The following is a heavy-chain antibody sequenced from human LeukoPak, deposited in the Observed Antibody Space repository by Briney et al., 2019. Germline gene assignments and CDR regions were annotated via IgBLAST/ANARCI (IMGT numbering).Heavy chain of an antibody. CDR1: GFTFSSYE. CDR3: AELGVTMIGGV. J-gene: IGHJ6*04. V-gene: IGHV3-48*03. CDR2: ISSSGSTI. Sequence: GGSLRLSCAASGFTFSSYEMNWVRQAPGKGLEWVSYISSSGSTIYYADSVKGRFTVSRDNAKNSLYLQMNSLRAGDTAVYYCAELGVTMIGGVWGKGTTVTISS. D-gene: IGHD3-10*02.